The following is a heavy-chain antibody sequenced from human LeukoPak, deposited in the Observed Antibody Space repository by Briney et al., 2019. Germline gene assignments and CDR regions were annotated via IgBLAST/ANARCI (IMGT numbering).Heavy chain of an antibody. CDR1: GFTFSSFG. Sequence: GGSLRLSCGASGFTFSSFGMHWVRQAPGKGLEWVAFIRYDGSNKYYRDSVKGRFTISRDNSKNTLYLQMNSLRAEDTAVYYCAKDRYYYDSSGSGLNYWGQGTLVTVSS. CDR2: IRYDGSNK. V-gene: IGHV3-30*02. J-gene: IGHJ4*02. D-gene: IGHD3-22*01. CDR3: AKDRYYYDSSGSGLNY.